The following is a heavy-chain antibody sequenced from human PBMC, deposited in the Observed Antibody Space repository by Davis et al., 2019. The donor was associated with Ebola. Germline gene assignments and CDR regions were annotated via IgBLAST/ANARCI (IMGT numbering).Heavy chain of an antibody. Sequence: PGGSLRLSCAASGFTFSSYGMHWVRQAPGKGLEWVAVISYDGSNKYYADSVKGRFTISRDNSKNTLYLQMNSLRAEDTAVYYCARPMYYYDSSGPWDYWGQGTLVTVSS. D-gene: IGHD3-22*01. V-gene: IGHV3-30*03. J-gene: IGHJ4*02. CDR2: ISYDGSNK. CDR1: GFTFSSYG. CDR3: ARPMYYYDSSGPWDY.